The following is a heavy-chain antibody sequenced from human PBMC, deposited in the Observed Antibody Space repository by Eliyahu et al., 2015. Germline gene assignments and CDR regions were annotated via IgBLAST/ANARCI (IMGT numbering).Heavy chain of an antibody. CDR2: IFYSGSV. V-gene: IGHV4-61*01. CDR3: ARGFLSSPPPWFDR. Sequence: GLVKASETLSLTCNVSGASVNRGQFYWSWMRQSPGKGLEWIGYIFYSGSVTYNPSLKSRVTVSMDTAKNQFSLSLTSVTAADTAMYYCARGFLSSPPPWFDRWGQGTLVTVSS. CDR1: GASVNRGQFY. D-gene: IGHD6-19*01. J-gene: IGHJ5*02.